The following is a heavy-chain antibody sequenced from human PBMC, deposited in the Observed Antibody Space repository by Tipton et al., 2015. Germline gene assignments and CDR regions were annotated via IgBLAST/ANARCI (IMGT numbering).Heavy chain of an antibody. D-gene: IGHD3-9*01. CDR2: INRDGTEK. CDR3: ARVLRYFDWLLPHYYYYYGMDV. V-gene: IGHV3-7*02. J-gene: IGHJ6*02. Sequence: SLRLSCAASGFLFNTYWMTWVRQAPGKGLEWVANINRDGTEKYYVDSVKGRFTISRDNAKNSLYLQLNSLRLDDTAVYYCARVLRYFDWLLPHYYYYYGMDVWGQGTTVTVSS. CDR1: GFLFNTYW.